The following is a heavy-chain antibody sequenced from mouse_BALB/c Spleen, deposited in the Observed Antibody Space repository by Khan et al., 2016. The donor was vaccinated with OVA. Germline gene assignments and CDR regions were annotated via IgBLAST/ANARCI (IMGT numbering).Heavy chain of an antibody. CDR3: ARSWNGSMGN. D-gene: IGHD1-1*01. Sequence: QVQLQQSGPVLVKPGASVKMSCKASGYTFTDYIINWVRQSTGQGLEWIGQIYPGSGSTYYNEKFKGKATLTADKSSNTAYMQLRSLTSEDSAVYFYARSWNGSMGNWGQGTTLTVSS. CDR1: GYTFTDYI. CDR2: IYPGSGST. V-gene: IGHV1-77*01. J-gene: IGHJ2*01.